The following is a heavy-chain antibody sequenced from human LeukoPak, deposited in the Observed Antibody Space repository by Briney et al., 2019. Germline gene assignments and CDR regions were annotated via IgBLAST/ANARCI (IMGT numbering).Heavy chain of an antibody. Sequence: ASVKVSCKASGYTFTGYYMHWVRQAPGQGLEWMGWINPNSGGTNYAQKFQGRVTMTRDTSISTAYMELSRLRSDDTAVYYCAREEDTAMQGYDYWGQGTLVTVSS. CDR2: INPNSGGT. V-gene: IGHV1-2*02. J-gene: IGHJ4*02. CDR3: AREEDTAMQGYDY. D-gene: IGHD5-18*01. CDR1: GYTFTGYY.